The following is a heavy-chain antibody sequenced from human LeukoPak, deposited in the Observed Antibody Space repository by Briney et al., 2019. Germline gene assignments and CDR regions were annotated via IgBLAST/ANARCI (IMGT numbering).Heavy chain of an antibody. CDR1: GFTFNAYT. CDR3: ARGHDFGDLGFDY. Sequence: PGGSLRLSCAASGFTFNAYTINWVRQAPGKGLEWVSSISPSSRPIYYADSVKGRFTISRDNAKNSLYLLMNSLRADDTAVYYCARGHDFGDLGFDYWGQGTLVTVSS. J-gene: IGHJ4*02. V-gene: IGHV3-21*01. D-gene: IGHD4-17*01. CDR2: ISPSSRPI.